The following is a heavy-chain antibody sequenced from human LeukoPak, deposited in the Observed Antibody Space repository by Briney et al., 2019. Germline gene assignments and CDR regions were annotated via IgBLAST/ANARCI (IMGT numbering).Heavy chain of an antibody. V-gene: IGHV1-69*13. CDR3: ALSNYYDSSGYPFWYYYYMDV. J-gene: IGHJ6*03. CDR1: GGTFSSYA. D-gene: IGHD3-22*01. CDR2: IIPIFGTA. Sequence: SVKVSCKASGGTFSSYAISWVRQAPGQGLEWMGGIIPIFGTANYAQKFQGRVTITADESTSTAYMELSRLRSDDTAVYYCALSNYYDSSGYPFWYYYYMDVWGKGTTVTISS.